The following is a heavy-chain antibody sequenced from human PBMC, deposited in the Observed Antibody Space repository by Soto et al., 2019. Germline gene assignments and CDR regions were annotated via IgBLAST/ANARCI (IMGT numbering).Heavy chain of an antibody. J-gene: IGHJ4*02. CDR2: IDVDRGTT. CDR3: GRGDYGDY. Sequence: QFQLIQSGAEVKKPGASVKVACKPSGYTFPSYGITWVRQAPGQGLEWVGWIDVDRGTTNYAQKFHGRVTMTADTPTTTVYMELRSLRSDDTAVYYCGRGDYGDYWGQGTLVIVSS. CDR1: GYTFPSYG. V-gene: IGHV1-18*01.